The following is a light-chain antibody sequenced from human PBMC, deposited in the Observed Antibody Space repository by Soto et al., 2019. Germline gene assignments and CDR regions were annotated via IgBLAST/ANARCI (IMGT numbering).Light chain of an antibody. J-gene: IGLJ2*01. CDR3: CSYAGSFILV. Sequence: QSALTQPRSVSGSPGQSATISCTGTSSDVGGYNYVSWYQQHPGKAPKLMIYDVSKRPSGVPDRFSGSKSGNTASLTISGLQAEDEADYYCCSYAGSFILVFGGGTKLTVL. CDR1: SSDVGGYNY. V-gene: IGLV2-11*01. CDR2: DVS.